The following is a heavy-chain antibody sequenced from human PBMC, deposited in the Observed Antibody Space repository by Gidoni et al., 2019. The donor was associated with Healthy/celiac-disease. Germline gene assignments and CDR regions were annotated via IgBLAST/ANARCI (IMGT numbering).Heavy chain of an antibody. J-gene: IGHJ3*02. CDR2: ISAYNGNT. V-gene: IGHV1-18*01. CDR3: ARAQGPLRYFDWLLEGKPNDAFDI. Sequence: QVQLVQSGAEVKKPGASVKVSCKASGYTFTSYCISWVRQAPGQGLEWMGWISAYNGNTNYAQKLQGRVTMTTDTSTSTAYMELRSLRSDDTAVYYCARAQGPLRYFDWLLEGKPNDAFDIWGQGTMVTVSS. CDR1: GYTFTSYC. D-gene: IGHD3-9*01.